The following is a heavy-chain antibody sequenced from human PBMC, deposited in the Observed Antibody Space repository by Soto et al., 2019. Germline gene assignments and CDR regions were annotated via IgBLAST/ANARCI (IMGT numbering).Heavy chain of an antibody. J-gene: IGHJ6*02. V-gene: IGHV3-30-3*01. CDR2: ISYDGSNK. CDR3: AKGDKLWFHHGMDV. Sequence: TGGSLRLSCAASGFTFSSYAMHWVRQAPGKGLEWVAVISYDGSNKYYADSVKGRFTISRDNSKNTLYLRMNSLRAEDTAVYYCAKGDKLWFHHGMDVWGQGTTVTVSS. D-gene: IGHD3-10*01. CDR1: GFTFSSYA.